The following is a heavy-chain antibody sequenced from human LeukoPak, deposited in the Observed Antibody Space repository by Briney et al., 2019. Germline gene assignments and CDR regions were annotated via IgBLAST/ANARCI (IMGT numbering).Heavy chain of an antibody. CDR1: GFTFSAYA. CDR2: ISASSSYL. D-gene: IGHD3-22*01. CDR3: ARVYTMIVVVDY. Sequence: GGSLRLSCEASGFTFSAYAMTWVRQAPGKGLEWVSSISASSSYLYYADSVKGRFTISRDNAKNSLYLQMNSLRAEDTAVYYCARVYTMIVVVDYWGQGTLVTVSS. J-gene: IGHJ4*02. V-gene: IGHV3-21*01.